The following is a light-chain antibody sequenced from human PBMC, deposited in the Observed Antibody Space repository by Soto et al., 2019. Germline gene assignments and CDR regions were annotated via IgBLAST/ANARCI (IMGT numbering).Light chain of an antibody. CDR2: GTF. Sequence: EVVMTQSPATLSASPGESATLSCRASQTVSSNLAWYQQKPGQAPRLLIDGTFTRATGVPARFSASRSGTEFTLTITSPQSEDFALYYCQQYNNLPYSLGQGTKLEIK. CDR1: QTVSSN. J-gene: IGKJ2*03. V-gene: IGKV3-15*01. CDR3: QQYNNLPYS.